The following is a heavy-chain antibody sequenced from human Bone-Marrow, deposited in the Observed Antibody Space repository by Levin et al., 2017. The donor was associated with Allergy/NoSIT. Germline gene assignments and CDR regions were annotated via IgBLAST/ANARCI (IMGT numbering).Heavy chain of an antibody. J-gene: IGHJ5*02. D-gene: IGHD3-3*01. CDR2: IYHSGST. Sequence: PSETLSLTCAVSGYSISSGYYWGWIRQPPGKGLEWIGSIYHSGSTYYNPSLKSRVTISVDTSKNQFSLKLSSVTAADTAVYYCARGLRGVVIVWFDPWGQGTLVTVSS. V-gene: IGHV4-38-2*01. CDR3: ARGLRGVVIVWFDP. CDR1: GYSISSGYY.